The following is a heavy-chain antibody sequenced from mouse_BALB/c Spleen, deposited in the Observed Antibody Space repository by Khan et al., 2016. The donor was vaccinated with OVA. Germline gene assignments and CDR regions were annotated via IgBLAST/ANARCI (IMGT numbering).Heavy chain of an antibody. Sequence: EVQLQQSGPELVKPGASVKMSCKASGYTFTDYYMKWMKQSHGKSLEWIGDINPNNGDTFYNQKFKGKATLTVDKSSSTAYTQLNSLTSEDSAVYYCARGLFDVWGAATTVTVSS. V-gene: IGHV1-26*01. CDR1: GYTFTDYY. CDR3: ARGLFDV. J-gene: IGHJ1*01. CDR2: INPNNGDT.